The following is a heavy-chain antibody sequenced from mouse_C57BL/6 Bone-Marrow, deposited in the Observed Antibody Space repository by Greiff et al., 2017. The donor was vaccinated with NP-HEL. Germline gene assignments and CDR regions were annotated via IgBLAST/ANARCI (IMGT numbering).Heavy chain of an antibody. CDR1: GYTFTDYY. CDR3: ARGDYSNYVGGFDY. J-gene: IGHJ2*01. D-gene: IGHD2-5*01. V-gene: IGHV1-76*01. CDR2: IYPGSGNT. Sequence: QVQLKQSGAELVRPGASVKLSCKASGYTFTDYYINWVKQRPGQGLEWIARIYPGSGNTYYNEKFKGKATLTAEKSSSTAYMQLSSLTSEDSAVYFCARGDYSNYVGGFDYWGQGTTRTVSS.